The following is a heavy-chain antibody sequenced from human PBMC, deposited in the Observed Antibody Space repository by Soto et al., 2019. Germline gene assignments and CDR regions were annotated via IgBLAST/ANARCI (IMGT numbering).Heavy chain of an antibody. V-gene: IGHV4-34*01. CDR1: GGSFSGYY. J-gene: IGHJ4*02. CDR2: INHSGST. CDR3: ASPIQLWAGADY. Sequence: QVQLQQWGAGLLKPSETLSLTCAVYGGSFSGYYWSWIRQPPGKGLEWIGEINHSGSTNYNPSLKSRVTISVDTSKNHFSLKLSSVTAADTAVYYCASPIQLWAGADYWGQGTLVTVSS. D-gene: IGHD5-18*01.